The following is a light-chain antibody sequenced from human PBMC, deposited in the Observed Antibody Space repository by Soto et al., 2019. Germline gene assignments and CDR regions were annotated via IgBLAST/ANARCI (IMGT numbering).Light chain of an antibody. CDR3: QQRNSDPLIT. CDR1: QSVSSN. V-gene: IGKV3-15*01. CDR2: GAS. Sequence: EIVMTQSPATLSVSPGERATLSCRASQSVSSNLAWYQQKPGQAPRLLIYGASTRATGIPARFSGSGSGTEFTLTISSLQPEDFATYYCQQRNSDPLITFGQGTRLEI. J-gene: IGKJ5*01.